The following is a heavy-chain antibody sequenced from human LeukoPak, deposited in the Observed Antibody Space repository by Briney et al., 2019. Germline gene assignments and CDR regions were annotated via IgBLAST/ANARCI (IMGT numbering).Heavy chain of an antibody. Sequence: SETLPLTCAVYGGSFSGYYWSWIRQPPGKGLEWMGEINHSGSTNYNPSLKSRVTISVDTSKNQFSLKLSSVTAADTAVYYCARGMGMKQLGHNLRGNWYFQHWGQGTLVTVSS. CDR3: ARGMGMKQLGHNLRGNWYFQH. CDR1: GGSFSGYY. CDR2: INHSGST. D-gene: IGHD6-6*01. V-gene: IGHV4-34*01. J-gene: IGHJ1*01.